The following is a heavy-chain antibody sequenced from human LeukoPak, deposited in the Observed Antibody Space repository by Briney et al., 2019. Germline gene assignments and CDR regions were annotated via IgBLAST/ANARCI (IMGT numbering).Heavy chain of an antibody. D-gene: IGHD3-3*01. CDR3: ALRYDFWSGPDV. Sequence: ESGPALVKPTQTLTLTCTFSGFSLSTSGMCVSWIRQPPGKALEWLARIDWDDVKYYSTSLKTRLTISKDTSKNQVVLTMTNMDPVDTATYYCALRYDFWSGPDVWGKGTTVTVSS. CDR1: GFSLSTSGMC. J-gene: IGHJ6*04. CDR2: IDWDDVK. V-gene: IGHV2-70*11.